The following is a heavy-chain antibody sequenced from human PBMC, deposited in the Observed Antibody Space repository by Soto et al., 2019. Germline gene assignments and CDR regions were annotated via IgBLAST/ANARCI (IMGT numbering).Heavy chain of an antibody. Sequence: SVKVSCKASGFTFTSSAMQWVRQARGQRLEWIGWIVVGSGNTNYAQKFQERVTITRDMSTSTAYMELSSLRSEDTAVYYCAADPLALYGSGSYLWGQGTMVTVSS. CDR2: IVVGSGNT. V-gene: IGHV1-58*02. CDR1: GFTFTSSA. D-gene: IGHD3-10*01. J-gene: IGHJ3*01. CDR3: AADPLALYGSGSYL.